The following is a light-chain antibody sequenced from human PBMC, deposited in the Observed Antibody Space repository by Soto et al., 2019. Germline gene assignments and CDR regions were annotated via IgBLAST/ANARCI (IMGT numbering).Light chain of an antibody. Sequence: EIVMTQSPSTLSVSPGERATLSCRASQSVSSNLAWYQQKPGQAPRLLVFGASSRATGVPDRFSGSGSGTDFTLTISGLEPEDFALYYCQQYHNSPLTFGHGTKVDIK. CDR3: QQYHNSPLT. V-gene: IGKV3D-15*01. CDR1: QSVSSN. CDR2: GAS. J-gene: IGKJ1*01.